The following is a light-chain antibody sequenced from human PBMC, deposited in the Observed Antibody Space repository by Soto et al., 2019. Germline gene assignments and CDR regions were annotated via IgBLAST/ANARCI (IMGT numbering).Light chain of an antibody. V-gene: IGKV1-39*01. CDR2: AAS. J-gene: IGKJ1*01. CDR1: QSISSY. CDR3: QQSYSTPPVA. Sequence: DIQMTQSPSSLSASVGDRVTITCRASQSISSYLNWYQQKPGKAPKLLIYAASSLQSGVPSRFSGSGSGTDFTLTISSLQPEDFATYYCQQSYSTPPVASGQGTKVDIK.